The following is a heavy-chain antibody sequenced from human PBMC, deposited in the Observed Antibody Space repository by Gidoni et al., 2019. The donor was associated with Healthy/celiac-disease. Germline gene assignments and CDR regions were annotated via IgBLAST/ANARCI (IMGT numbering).Heavy chain of an antibody. CDR2: ISYDGSNK. V-gene: IGHV3-30-3*01. D-gene: IGHD6-13*01. CDR3: ARGEYSSSWYGAFPWGY. CDR1: GFTFSSYA. Sequence: QVQLVESGGGVVQPGRSLRLSCAASGFTFSSYAMHWVRQAPGKGLEWVAVISYDGSNKYYADSVKGRFTISRDNSKNTLYLQMNSLRAEDTAVYYCARGEYSSSWYGAFPWGYWGQGTLVTVSS. J-gene: IGHJ4*02.